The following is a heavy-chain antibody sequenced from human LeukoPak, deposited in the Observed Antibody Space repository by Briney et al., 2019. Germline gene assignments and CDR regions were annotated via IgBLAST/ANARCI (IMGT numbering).Heavy chain of an antibody. D-gene: IGHD6-19*01. Sequence: PSETLSLTCTVSGGSISSYYWSWIRQPPGKGLEWIGYIYYSGSTNYNPSLKSRVTISVDTSKNQFSLKLSSVTAADTAVYYCASIEYSGWYNYLDYWGQGTLVTVSS. V-gene: IGHV4-59*01. CDR1: GGSISSYY. CDR2: IYYSGST. J-gene: IGHJ4*02. CDR3: ASIEYSGWYNYLDY.